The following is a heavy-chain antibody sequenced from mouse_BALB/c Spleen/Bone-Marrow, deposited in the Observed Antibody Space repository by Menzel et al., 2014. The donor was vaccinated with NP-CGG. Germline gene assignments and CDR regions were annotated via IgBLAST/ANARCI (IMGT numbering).Heavy chain of an antibody. V-gene: IGHV3-8*02. J-gene: IGHJ4*01. Sequence: EVQLQESGPSLVKPSQTLSLSCSVTGDSITSGYWNWIRKFPGNKLEYMGYISYSGSTYYNPSLQSRITITRDTSNNQYYLQLNSVTTEDTATYYCASYYYGSSYAMDYLGQGTSVTVSS. CDR2: ISYSGST. D-gene: IGHD1-1*01. CDR1: GDSITSGY. CDR3: ASYYYGSSYAMDY.